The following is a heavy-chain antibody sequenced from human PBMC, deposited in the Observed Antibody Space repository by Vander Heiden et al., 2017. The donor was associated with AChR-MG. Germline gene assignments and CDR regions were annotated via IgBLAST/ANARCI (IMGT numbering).Heavy chain of an antibody. CDR3: ARIQITMVQGAGAGFDY. CDR2: IDWDDDK. J-gene: IGHJ4*02. CDR1: GFSLSTSGMC. V-gene: IGHV2-70*01. D-gene: IGHD3-10*01. Sequence: QVTLRESGPALVKPTQTLTLTCTFSGFSLSTSGMCVSWIRQPPGKALEWLALIDWDDDKYYSTSLKTRLTISKDTSKNQVVLTMTNMDPVDTATYYCARIQITMVQGAGAGFDYWGQGTLVTVSS.